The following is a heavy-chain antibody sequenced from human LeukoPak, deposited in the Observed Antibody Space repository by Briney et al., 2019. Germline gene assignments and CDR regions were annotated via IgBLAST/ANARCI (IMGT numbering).Heavy chain of an antibody. V-gene: IGHV3-64*01. J-gene: IGHJ4*02. Sequence: GGSLRLSCAASGFTFSSYAMHWVRQAPGKGLEYVSAISSNGGSTYYANSVKGRFTISRDNSKNTLYLQMGSLRAEDMAVYYCARGPLGYYDILTGYSYFDYWGQGTLVTVSS. CDR3: ARGPLGYYDILTGYSYFDY. CDR2: ISSNGGST. D-gene: IGHD3-9*01. CDR1: GFTFSSYA.